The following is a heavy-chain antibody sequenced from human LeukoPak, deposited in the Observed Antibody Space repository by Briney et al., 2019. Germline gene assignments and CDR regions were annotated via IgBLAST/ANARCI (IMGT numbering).Heavy chain of an antibody. J-gene: IGHJ4*02. CDR3: ARFSSGCSTSSCYLTY. CDR1: GFTVSSSY. D-gene: IGHD2-2*01. V-gene: IGHV4-59*02. CDR2: IHDTGST. Sequence: PGGSLRLSCAASGFTVSSSYMSWVRQAPGKGLELIGHIHDTGSTFYNPSLRGRVTISLDTSNNQFSLKLTSMTAADTAVYYCARFSSGCSTSSCYLTYWGQGTLVTVS.